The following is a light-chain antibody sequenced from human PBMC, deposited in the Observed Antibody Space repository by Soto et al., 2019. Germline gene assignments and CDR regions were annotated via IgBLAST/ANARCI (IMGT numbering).Light chain of an antibody. CDR3: QQYYSPPIT. CDR2: WAS. V-gene: IGKV4-1*01. CDR1: QSVLYSSNNRNY. Sequence: DIVMTQSPDSLAVSLGERATINCKSSQSVLYSSNNRNYLAWYQQKPGQPPKLRIYWASTRESGVPDRFSGSGSGTDFTLTISSLQAEDVAVYYCQQYYSPPITFGQGTRLEIK. J-gene: IGKJ5*01.